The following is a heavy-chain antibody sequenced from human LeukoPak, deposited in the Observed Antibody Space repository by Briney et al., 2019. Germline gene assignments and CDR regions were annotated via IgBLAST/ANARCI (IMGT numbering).Heavy chain of an antibody. D-gene: IGHD5-12*01. CDR3: ATMGDSGYEGC. Sequence: ASVKVSCKVSGYTLTELSMHWVRQAPGKGLEWMGGFDPEDGETIYAQKFQGRVTMTEVTSTDTAYMELSSLRSEDTAVYYCATMGDSGYEGCWGQGTLVTVSS. V-gene: IGHV1-24*01. J-gene: IGHJ4*02. CDR1: GYTLTELS. CDR2: FDPEDGET.